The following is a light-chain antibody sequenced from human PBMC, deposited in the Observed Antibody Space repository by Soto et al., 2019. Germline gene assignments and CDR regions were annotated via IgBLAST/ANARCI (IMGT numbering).Light chain of an antibody. CDR2: DNN. Sequence: QSVLTQPPSVSASPGQKFTISCSGSSSNTGNNYVSWYQQLPGTAPKLLIYDNNKRPSGIPDRFSGSKSGTSATLGITGLQTGDEADYYCGTWDSSLSVYVFGTGTKLTVL. CDR1: SSNTGNNY. CDR3: GTWDSSLSVYV. J-gene: IGLJ1*01. V-gene: IGLV1-51*01.